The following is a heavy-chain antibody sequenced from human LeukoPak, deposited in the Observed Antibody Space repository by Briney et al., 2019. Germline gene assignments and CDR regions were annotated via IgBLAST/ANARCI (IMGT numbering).Heavy chain of an antibody. CDR2: IYRGGNS. Sequence: SETLSLTCAVSGGSISNGASSWTWIRRPPGKGLEWIGYIYRGGNSYYSSSLRGRVTISMDRSKNQFSLTLRSVTAADTAVYYCARGTDVDTSFDYWGPGILVTVSS. V-gene: IGHV4-30-2*01. J-gene: IGHJ4*02. CDR3: ARGTDVDTSFDY. CDR1: GGSISNGASS. D-gene: IGHD5-18*01.